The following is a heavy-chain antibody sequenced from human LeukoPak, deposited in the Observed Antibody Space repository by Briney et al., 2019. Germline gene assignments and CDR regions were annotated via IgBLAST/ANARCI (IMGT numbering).Heavy chain of an antibody. Sequence: SETLSLTCGVSGASVSSIGYSWSWIRQPPGRGLEWIGYIYQSGSASYNPSLKSRVTISVDTSKNQFSLKLSSVTAADTAVYYCAREGDSSPLPFYWGQGTLVTVSS. CDR2: IYQSGSA. D-gene: IGHD6-13*01. CDR3: AREGDSSPLPFY. V-gene: IGHV4-30-2*05. CDR1: GASVSSIGYS. J-gene: IGHJ4*02.